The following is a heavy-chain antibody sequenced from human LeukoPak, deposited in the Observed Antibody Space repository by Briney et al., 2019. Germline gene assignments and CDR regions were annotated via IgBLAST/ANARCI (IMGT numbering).Heavy chain of an antibody. CDR3: ARDLVVVPAEPNYGMDV. D-gene: IGHD2-2*01. V-gene: IGHV3-33*01. Sequence: GRSLRLSCAASGFTFSSYGMHWVRQAPGKGLEWVAVIWYDGSKKYYADSVKGRFTISRDNSKNTLYLQMNSLRAEDTAVYYCARDLVVVPAEPNYGMDVWGQGTTVTVSS. J-gene: IGHJ6*02. CDR2: IWYDGSKK. CDR1: GFTFSSYG.